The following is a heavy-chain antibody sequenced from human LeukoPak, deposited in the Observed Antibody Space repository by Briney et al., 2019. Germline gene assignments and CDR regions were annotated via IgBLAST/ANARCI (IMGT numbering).Heavy chain of an antibody. Sequence: GGSLRLSCAASGFTFSSYAMHWVRQAPGKGLEWVAVISYDGSNKYYADSVKGRFTISRDNSKNTLYLQMNSLRAEDTAVYYCARGSQGFDPWGQGTLVTVSP. CDR2: ISYDGSNK. CDR1: GFTFSSYA. V-gene: IGHV3-30*01. CDR3: ARGSQGFDP. J-gene: IGHJ5*02. D-gene: IGHD1-26*01.